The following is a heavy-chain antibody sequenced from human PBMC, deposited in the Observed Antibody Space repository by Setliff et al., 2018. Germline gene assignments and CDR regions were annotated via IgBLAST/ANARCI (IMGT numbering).Heavy chain of an antibody. V-gene: IGHV1-46*01. Sequence: GASVKVSCKSSGYTFINFHLHWVRLAPGQGLQWMGMVNPSGGHPVYAQKFQGRVTMTSVTSTNTVYMDLSSLTSEDTAVYFCARRVSYDSSGYPLGYWGQGTLVTVSS. CDR1: GYTFINFH. CDR2: VNPSGGHP. J-gene: IGHJ4*02. D-gene: IGHD3-22*01. CDR3: ARRVSYDSSGYPLGY.